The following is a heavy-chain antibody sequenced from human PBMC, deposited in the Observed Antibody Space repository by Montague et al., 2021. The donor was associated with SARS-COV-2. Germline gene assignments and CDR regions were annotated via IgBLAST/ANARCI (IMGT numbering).Heavy chain of an antibody. CDR1: GFTFSSYW. CDR3: ARVPSSSWYFDY. CDR2: IKQDGSEK. J-gene: IGHJ4*02. Sequence: YLSLSCAASGFTFSSYWMSWFRQAPGKGLEWVANIKQDGSEKYYVDSVKGRFTISRDNAKNSLYLQMNSLRAEDTAVYYCARVPSSSWYFDYWGQGTLVTVSS. D-gene: IGHD6-13*01. V-gene: IGHV3-7*01.